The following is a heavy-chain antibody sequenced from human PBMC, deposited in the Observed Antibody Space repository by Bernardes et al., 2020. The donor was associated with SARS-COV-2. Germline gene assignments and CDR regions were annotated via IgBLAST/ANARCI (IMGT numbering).Heavy chain of an antibody. CDR1: GYSLARYW. CDR3: ARHAGAPTLAAADTGDYYFDY. CDR2: IYPGDSDT. D-gene: IGHD6-13*01. Sequence: GACLKNSSNGSGYSLARYWIAWVRPIPGKGLEYMGIIYPGDSDTKYSPSFQGHVTISADKSISTAYLQWSSLKASDTAMYYCARHAGAPTLAAADTGDYYFDYWGQGTLVTVSS. V-gene: IGHV5-51*01. J-gene: IGHJ4*02.